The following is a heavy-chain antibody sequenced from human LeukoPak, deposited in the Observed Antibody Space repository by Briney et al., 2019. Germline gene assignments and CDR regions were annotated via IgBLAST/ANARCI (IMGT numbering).Heavy chain of an antibody. D-gene: IGHD3-10*02. V-gene: IGHV3-48*04. CDR2: ISSSGSTI. J-gene: IGHJ6*04. CDR3: AELGITMIGGV. Sequence: GGSLRLSCAASGFTFSSFSMNWVRQAPGKGLEWISYISSSGSTIYYADSVKGRFTISRDNAKNSLYLQMNSLRAEDTAVYYCAELGITMIGGVWGKGTTVTISS. CDR1: GFTFSSFS.